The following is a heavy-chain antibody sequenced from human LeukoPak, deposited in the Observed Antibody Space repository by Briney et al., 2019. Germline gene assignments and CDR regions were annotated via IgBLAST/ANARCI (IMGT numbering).Heavy chain of an antibody. J-gene: IGHJ3*02. CDR1: GYSFTSYW. CDR2: IYPGDSDT. D-gene: IGHD3-10*01. Sequence: GESLKISCKGSGYSFTSYWIGWVRQMPGKGLEWMGIIYPGDSDTRYSPSFQGQVTISADKSISTAYLQWCSLKASDTAMYYCARRGERITMVRGVLADAFDIWGQGTMVTVSS. CDR3: ARRGERITMVRGVLADAFDI. V-gene: IGHV5-51*01.